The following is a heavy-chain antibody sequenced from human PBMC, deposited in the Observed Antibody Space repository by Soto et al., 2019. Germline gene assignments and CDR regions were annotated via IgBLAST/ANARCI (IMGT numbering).Heavy chain of an antibody. V-gene: IGHV4-4*07. J-gene: IGHJ5*02. Sequence: ETLSLTCTVSGASISGFYRSWIRKPAGKGLEWIGRIYATGTTDYNPSLKSRVMMSVDTSKKQFSLKLRSVTAADTAVYYCVRDGTKTLRDWFDLWGQGISVTVSS. CDR2: IYATGTT. CDR3: VRDGTKTLRDWFDL. CDR1: GASISGFY. D-gene: IGHD1-1*01.